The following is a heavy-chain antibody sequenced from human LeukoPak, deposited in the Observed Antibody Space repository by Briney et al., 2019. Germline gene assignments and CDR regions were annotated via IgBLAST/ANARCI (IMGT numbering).Heavy chain of an antibody. CDR1: GFTFSSYA. Sequence: GGSLRLSCAASGFTFSSYAMSWVRQAPGKGLEWVSAISGSGGSTYYADSVKGRFTISRDNSKNTLYLQMNSLRAEDTAVYYCAKGYCSGGSCTWDYYGMDVWGQGTTVTVSS. CDR3: AKGYCSGGSCTWDYYGMDV. V-gene: IGHV3-23*01. J-gene: IGHJ6*02. CDR2: ISGSGGST. D-gene: IGHD2-15*01.